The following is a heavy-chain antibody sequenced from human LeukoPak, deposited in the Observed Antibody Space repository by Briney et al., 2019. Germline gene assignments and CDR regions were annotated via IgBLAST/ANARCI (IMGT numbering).Heavy chain of an antibody. V-gene: IGHV1-69*06. CDR2: IIPIFGTA. CDR3: ARLTMVRGVVPVVAFDI. J-gene: IGHJ3*02. CDR1: GGTFSSYA. Sequence: ASVKVSCKASGGTFSSYAISWVRQAPGQGLEWMGGIIPIFGTANYAQKFQGRVTITADKSTSTAYMELSSLRSEDTAVYYCARLTMVRGVVPVVAFDIWGQGTMVTVSS. D-gene: IGHD3-10*01.